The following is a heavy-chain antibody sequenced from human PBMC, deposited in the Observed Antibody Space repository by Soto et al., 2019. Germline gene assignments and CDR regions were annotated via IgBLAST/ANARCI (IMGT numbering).Heavy chain of an antibody. J-gene: IGHJ6*02. Sequence: GGSLRLSCAASGFTFSSYAMSWVRQAPGKGLEWVSAISGSGGSTYYADSVKGRFTISRDNSKNTLYLQMNSLRAEDTAVYYCAKGDVVVPAARYYYGMDVWGQGTTVTVSS. CDR2: ISGSGGST. CDR3: AKGDVVVPAARYYYGMDV. D-gene: IGHD2-2*01. V-gene: IGHV3-23*01. CDR1: GFTFSSYA.